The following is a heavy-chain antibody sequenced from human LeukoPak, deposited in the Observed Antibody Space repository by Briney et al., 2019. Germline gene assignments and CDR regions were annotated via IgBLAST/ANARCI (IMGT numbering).Heavy chain of an antibody. V-gene: IGHV4-59*08. CDR3: ARRVSSGWPYYYGMDV. Sequence: PSETLSLTCTVSGGSISSYYWSWIRQPPGKGLEWIGYIYYSGSTNYNPSLKSRVTISVDTSKNQFSLKLSSVTAADTAVYYCARRVSSGWPYYYGMDVWGQGTTVTVSS. D-gene: IGHD6-19*01. CDR1: GGSISSYY. CDR2: IYYSGST. J-gene: IGHJ6*02.